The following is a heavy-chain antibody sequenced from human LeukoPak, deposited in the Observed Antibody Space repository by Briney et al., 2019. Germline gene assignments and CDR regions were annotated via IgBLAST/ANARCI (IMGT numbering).Heavy chain of an antibody. Sequence: PSETLSLLCAVYSWSLSGYYWSWIRQPPGKGLDWIAEINHSVSTNYHPSPKSRVTISVDTSKNQFPLKLSSVTAADTAVYYCARGPLSRRVWGLAAAGYFDYWGQGTLVTVSS. D-gene: IGHD6-13*01. V-gene: IGHV4-34*01. CDR1: SWSLSGYY. CDR3: ARGPLSRRVWGLAAAGYFDY. J-gene: IGHJ4*02. CDR2: INHSVST.